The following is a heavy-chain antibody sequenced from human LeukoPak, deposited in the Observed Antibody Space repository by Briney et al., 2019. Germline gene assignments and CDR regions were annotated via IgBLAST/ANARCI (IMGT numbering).Heavy chain of an antibody. CDR3: AKASPSYVWGSYRLRPFDY. D-gene: IGHD3-16*02. J-gene: IGHJ4*02. CDR2: ISGAGGST. CDR1: GFTFDDYA. Sequence: TGGSLRLSCAASGFTFDDYAMHWVRQAPGKGLEWVSLISGAGGSTYYADSVKGRFTISRDNSKNSLYLQMNSLRTEDTALYYCAKASPSYVWGSYRLRPFDYWGQGTLVTVSS. V-gene: IGHV3-43*02.